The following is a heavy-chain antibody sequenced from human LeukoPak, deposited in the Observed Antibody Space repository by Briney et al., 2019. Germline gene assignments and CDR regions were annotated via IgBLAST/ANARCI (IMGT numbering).Heavy chain of an antibody. CDR3: ARKPAVAARTYDFWSGYHLHYFDY. J-gene: IGHJ4*02. D-gene: IGHD3-3*01. CDR2: INPNSGGT. CDR1: GYTFTGYY. V-gene: IGHV1-2*02. Sequence: ASVKVSCKASGYTFTGYYMHWVRQAPGQGLEWMGWINPNSGGTNYAQKFQGRVTMTRDTSISTAYMELSRLRSDDTAVYYCARKPAVAARTYDFWSGYHLHYFDYWGQGALVTVSS.